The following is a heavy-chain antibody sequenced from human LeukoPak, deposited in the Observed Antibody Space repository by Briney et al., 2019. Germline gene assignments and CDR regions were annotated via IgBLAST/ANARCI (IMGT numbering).Heavy chain of an antibody. CDR1: GYTFTGYY. D-gene: IGHD6-6*01. J-gene: IGHJ6*03. CDR3: ARDEGHRTARSMAATYYMDV. CDR2: INPNSGGT. V-gene: IGHV1-2*02. Sequence: ASVKVSCKASGYTFTGYYMHWVRQAPGQGLEWMGWINPNSGGTNYAQKFQGRVTMTRDTSISTAYMELSRLRSDDTAVYYCARDEGHRTARSMAATYYMDVWGKGTTVTISS.